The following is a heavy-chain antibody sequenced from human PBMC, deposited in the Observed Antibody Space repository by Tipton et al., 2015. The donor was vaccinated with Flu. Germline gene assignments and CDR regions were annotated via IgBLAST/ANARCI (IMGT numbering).Heavy chain of an antibody. J-gene: IGHJ6*02. Sequence: TLSLTCSVSGDAIRSDYLWGWIRQPPGRGLEWIGNVFRSGSGYLNPSLKSRVAMSVDTSKNQFSLRLTSVTAADTAVYYCARDRGFGGGMTYDYFAMDVWGQGP. V-gene: IGHV4-38-2*02. CDR3: ARDRGFGGGMTYDYFAMDV. D-gene: IGHD3-10*01. CDR1: GDAIRSDYL. CDR2: VFRSGSG.